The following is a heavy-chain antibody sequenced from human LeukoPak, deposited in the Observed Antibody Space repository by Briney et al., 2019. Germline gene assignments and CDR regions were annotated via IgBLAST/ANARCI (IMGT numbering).Heavy chain of an antibody. V-gene: IGHV1-18*01. CDR3: ARMGRYYYYGMDV. CDR2: ISAYNGNT. CDR1: GYTFTSYG. Sequence: ASVKVSCKASGYTFTSYGISWVRQAPGQGLEWMGWISAYNGNTNYAQKLQGRVTMTTDTSTSTAYMELRSLRSGDTAVYYCARMGRYYYYGMDVWGQGTTVTVSS. J-gene: IGHJ6*02. D-gene: IGHD1-26*01.